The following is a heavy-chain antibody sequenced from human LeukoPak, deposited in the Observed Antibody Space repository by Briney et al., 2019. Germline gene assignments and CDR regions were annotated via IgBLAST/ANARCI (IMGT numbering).Heavy chain of an antibody. D-gene: IGHD5-18*01. J-gene: IGHJ4*02. Sequence: TGGSLRLSCAVSGFSFSSYGMHWVRQAPGKGLEWVSVISYDGSVKYYADPVKGRFTISRDNPKNTLYLQMNSLGAEDTAVYYCAKGRGGDYSYGSYYFDQWGQGTLVTVSS. V-gene: IGHV3-30*18. CDR1: GFSFSSYG. CDR3: AKGRGGDYSYGSYYFDQ. CDR2: ISYDGSVK.